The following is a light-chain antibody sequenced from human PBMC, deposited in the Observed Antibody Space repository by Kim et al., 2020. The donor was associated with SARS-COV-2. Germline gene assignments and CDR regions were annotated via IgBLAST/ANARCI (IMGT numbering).Light chain of an antibody. CDR2: KNN. CDR3: AAWDDSLSGRV. V-gene: IGLV1-47*01. J-gene: IGLJ3*02. CDR1: SSNIGSNY. Sequence: GQRVTIACSGRSSNIGSNYVYWYQQLPGTAPKLLICKNNQRPSGVPDRFSGSKSGTSASLAISGLRSEDEAEYYCAAWDDSLSGRVFGGGTQLTVL.